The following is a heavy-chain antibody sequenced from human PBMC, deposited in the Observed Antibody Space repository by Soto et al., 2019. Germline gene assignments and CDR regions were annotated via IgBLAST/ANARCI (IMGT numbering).Heavy chain of an antibody. CDR2: INHSGST. CDR1: GGSFSGYY. J-gene: IGHJ3*02. D-gene: IGHD3-3*01. V-gene: IGHV4-34*01. Sequence: QVQLQQWGAGLLKPSETLSLTCAVYGGSFSGYYWSWIRQPPGKGLEWIGEINHSGSTNYNPSLKSRVTISVDTSKNQFSLKLSSVTAADTAVYYCASLTIPKGAFDIWGQGTMVTVSS. CDR3: ASLTIPKGAFDI.